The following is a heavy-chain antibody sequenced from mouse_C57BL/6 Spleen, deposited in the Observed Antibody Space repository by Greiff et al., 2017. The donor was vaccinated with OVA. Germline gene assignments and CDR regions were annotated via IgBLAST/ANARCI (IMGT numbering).Heavy chain of an antibody. D-gene: IGHD1-1*01. J-gene: IGHJ2*01. CDR1: GYAFSSYW. V-gene: IGHV1-80*01. CDR2: IYPGDGDT. CDR3: AREPYYYGSYYFDY. Sequence: VQLQQSGAELVKPGASVKISCKASGYAFSSYWMNWVKQRPGKGLEWIGQIYPGDGDTNYNGKFKGKATLTADKSSSTAYMQLSSLTSEDSAVYFCAREPYYYGSYYFDYWGQGTTLTVSS.